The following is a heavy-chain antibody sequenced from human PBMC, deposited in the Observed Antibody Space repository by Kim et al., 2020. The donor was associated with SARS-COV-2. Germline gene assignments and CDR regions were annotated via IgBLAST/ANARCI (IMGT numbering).Heavy chain of an antibody. J-gene: IGHJ6*02. D-gene: IGHD4-17*01. Sequence: ASVKVSCKASGYTFTSYAMHWVRQAPGQRLEWMGWINAGNGNTKYSQKFQGRVTITRDTSASTAYMELSSLRSEDTAVYYCARDPTHGVRETYYYYGMDVWGQGTTVPVSS. CDR2: INAGNGNT. CDR1: GYTFTSYA. V-gene: IGHV1-3*01. CDR3: ARDPTHGVRETYYYYGMDV.